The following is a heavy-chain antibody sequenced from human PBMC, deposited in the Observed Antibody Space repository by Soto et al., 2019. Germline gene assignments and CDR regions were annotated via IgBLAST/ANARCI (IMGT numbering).Heavy chain of an antibody. CDR3: ASSGTNVAPYYYGSGSYYYYMDV. CDR1: GGSISSSSYY. D-gene: IGHD3-10*01. V-gene: IGHV4-39*07. Sequence: PSETLSLTCTVSGGSISSSSYYWGWIRQPPGKGLEWIGSIYYSGSTYYNPSLKSRVTISVDTSKNQFSLKLSSVTAADTAVYYCASSGTNVAPYYYGSGSYYYYMDVWGKGTTVTVSS. CDR2: IYYSGST. J-gene: IGHJ6*03.